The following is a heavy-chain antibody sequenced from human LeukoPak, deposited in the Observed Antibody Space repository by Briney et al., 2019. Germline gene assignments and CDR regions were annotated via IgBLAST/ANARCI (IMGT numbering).Heavy chain of an antibody. J-gene: IGHJ4*02. V-gene: IGHV4-59*08. D-gene: IGHD5-12*01. CDR2: IYYSGST. Sequence: SETLSLTCTVSGASISSYSWSWIRQPPGKGLEWIGYIYYSGSTNYNPSLKSRVTISVDTSKNQFSLKLSSVTAADTAVYYCARRARTYSGSPWDYWGQGTLVTVSS. CDR1: GASISSYS. CDR3: ARRARTYSGSPWDY.